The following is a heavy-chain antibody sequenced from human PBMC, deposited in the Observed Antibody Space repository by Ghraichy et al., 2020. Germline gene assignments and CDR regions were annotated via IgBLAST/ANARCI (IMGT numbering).Heavy chain of an antibody. D-gene: IGHD6-13*01. CDR1: GFTVSSNY. Sequence: GGSLRLSCAASGFTVSSNYMSWVRQAPGKGLEWVSVIYSGGSTYYADSVKGRFTISRDNSKNTLYLQMNSLRAEDTAVYYCARDEAAAGNDAFDIWGQGTMVTVSS. J-gene: IGHJ3*02. CDR3: ARDEAAAGNDAFDI. V-gene: IGHV3-66*02. CDR2: IYSGGST.